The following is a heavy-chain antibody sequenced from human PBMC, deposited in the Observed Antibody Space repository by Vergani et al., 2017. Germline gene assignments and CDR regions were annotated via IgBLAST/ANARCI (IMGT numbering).Heavy chain of an antibody. J-gene: IGHJ6*03. V-gene: IGHV3-30-3*01. Sequence: QVHLVESEGGVVQPGRSLRLSCAASGFTFSNYAMHWVRQAPGKGLEWVAVISYDGNNKYYADSVKGRFTISRDNSKNTLYLQMNSLRAEDTAVYYCARAPGYCSGGSCYSYYYYYMDVWGKGTTVTVSS. CDR1: GFTFSNYA. CDR3: ARAPGYCSGGSCYSYYYYYMDV. CDR2: ISYDGNNK. D-gene: IGHD2-15*01.